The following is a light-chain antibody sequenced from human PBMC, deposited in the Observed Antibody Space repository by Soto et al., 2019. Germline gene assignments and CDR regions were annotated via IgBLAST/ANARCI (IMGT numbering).Light chain of an antibody. V-gene: IGLV1-47*02. J-gene: IGLJ2*01. CDR1: SSNIGSNY. CDR2: NNN. Sequence: QSVLTQPPSASGTPGQRVTISCSGSSSNIGSNYVYWYQQLPGTAPKLLIYNNNQRPSGVPDRFSGSKSGTSASLAISGLRSEDEADYYCAAWDDSLSGVAFGGGTQLTVL. CDR3: AAWDDSLSGVA.